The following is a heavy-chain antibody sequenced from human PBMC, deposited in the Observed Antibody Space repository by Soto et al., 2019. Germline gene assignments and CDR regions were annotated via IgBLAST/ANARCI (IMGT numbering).Heavy chain of an antibody. J-gene: IGHJ4*02. Sequence: GSLRLSCAASGFSFSTECMHWVRQAPGKGLEWVALISFDGRQKYYAESLKGRFTISRDNSKDMLYLQVNSLRAEDTAVYYCAKDESRYCNDGTCYPTDYWGQGTLVTVSS. V-gene: IGHV3-30*18. CDR2: ISFDGRQK. D-gene: IGHD2-15*01. CDR1: GFSFSTEC. CDR3: AKDESRYCNDGTCYPTDY.